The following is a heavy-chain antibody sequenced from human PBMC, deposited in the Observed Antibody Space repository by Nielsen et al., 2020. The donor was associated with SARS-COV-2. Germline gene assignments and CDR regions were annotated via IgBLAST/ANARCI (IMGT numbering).Heavy chain of an antibody. CDR2: IYYSGST. CDR3: ARQPIGSGWYSGWYYGMDV. D-gene: IGHD6-19*01. V-gene: IGHV4-39*01. J-gene: IGHJ6*02. CDR1: GGSISSSSYY. Sequence: SETLSLTCTVSGGSISSSSYYWGWIRQPPGKGLEWIGSIYYSGSTYYNPSLKSRVTISVDTSKNQFSLKLSSVTAADTAVYYCARQPIGSGWYSGWYYGMDVWGQGTTVTVSS.